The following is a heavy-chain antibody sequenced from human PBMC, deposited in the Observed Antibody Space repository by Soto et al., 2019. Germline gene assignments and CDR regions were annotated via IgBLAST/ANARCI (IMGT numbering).Heavy chain of an antibody. J-gene: IGHJ6*03. V-gene: IGHV3-23*01. CDR3: AKDGAGYYGSGSYYIPSYYMDV. D-gene: IGHD3-10*01. Sequence: GGSLRLSCAASGFTFSSYAMSWVRQAPGKGLEWVSAISGSGGSTYYADSVKGRFTISRDNSKNTLYLQMNSLRAEDTAVYYCAKDGAGYYGSGSYYIPSYYMDVWGKGPRSPSH. CDR1: GFTFSSYA. CDR2: ISGSGGST.